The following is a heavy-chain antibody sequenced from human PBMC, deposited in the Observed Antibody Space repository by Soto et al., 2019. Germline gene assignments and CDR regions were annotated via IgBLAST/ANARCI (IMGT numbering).Heavy chain of an antibody. J-gene: IGHJ6*02. Sequence: QVQLVQSGAEVKKPGSSVRVSCKASGGTFSSYAISWVRQAPGQGLEWMGGIIPIFGTENYAQKFQGRVTIPADKSTRNAYRERSSLRSENPAVYYCGKVRKAGSKYYSGMDVGAQGPTVPVPS. CDR2: IIPIFGTE. CDR3: GKVRKAGSKYYSGMDV. V-gene: IGHV1-69*06. D-gene: IGHD6-13*01. CDR1: GGTFSSYA.